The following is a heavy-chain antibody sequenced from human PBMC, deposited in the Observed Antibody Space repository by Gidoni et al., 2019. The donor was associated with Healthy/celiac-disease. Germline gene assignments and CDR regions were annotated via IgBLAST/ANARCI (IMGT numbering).Heavy chain of an antibody. D-gene: IGHD6-13*01. V-gene: IGHV3-30*18. CDR2: ISYDGSNK. Sequence: QVHLVESGGGVVQPGRYRRRSCAASGFTFSSYGMHWVRQAPGKGLEWVAVISYDGSNKYYADSVKGRFTISRDNSKNTLYLQMNSLRAEDTAVYYCAKVGLKAAAGTLGGYWGQGTLVTVSS. J-gene: IGHJ4*02. CDR1: GFTFSSYG. CDR3: AKVGLKAAAGTLGGY.